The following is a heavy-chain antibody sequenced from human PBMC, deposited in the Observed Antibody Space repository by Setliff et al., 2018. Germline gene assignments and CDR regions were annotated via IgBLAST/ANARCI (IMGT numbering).Heavy chain of an antibody. D-gene: IGHD2-2*01. V-gene: IGHV3-30-3*01. CDR3: ARAHSSTLSVHDY. J-gene: IGHJ4*02. CDR1: GFTFSSYA. Sequence: GGSLRLSCAASGFTFSSYAMHWVRQAPGKGLEWVAVISYDGSNKYYADSVKGRFTISRDNAKNTLYLQMNSLRAEDTAVYYCARAHSSTLSVHDYWGQGTLVTVS. CDR2: ISYDGSNK.